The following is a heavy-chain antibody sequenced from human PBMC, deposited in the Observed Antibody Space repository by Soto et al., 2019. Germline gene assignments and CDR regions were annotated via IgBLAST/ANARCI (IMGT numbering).Heavy chain of an antibody. CDR2: IYQSGST. CDR1: GGSISSGGYS. CDR3: ATQSYSNSGAYYYYAMDV. J-gene: IGHJ6*02. Sequence: SETLSLTCAVSGGSISSGGYSWSWIRQPPGRGLEWIGYIYQSGSTYYNPSLKSRVTISVDRSRNQFSLKLSSVTAADTAVYFCATQSYSNSGAYYYYAMDVWGQGTTVTVSS. D-gene: IGHD4-4*01. V-gene: IGHV4-30-2*01.